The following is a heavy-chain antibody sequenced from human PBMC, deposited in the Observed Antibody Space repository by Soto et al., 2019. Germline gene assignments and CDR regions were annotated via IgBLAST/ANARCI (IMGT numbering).Heavy chain of an antibody. CDR2: ISSSGSTI. CDR3: ARDGGNSGDPVPYYYYGMDV. CDR1: GFTFSDYY. V-gene: IGHV3-11*01. J-gene: IGHJ6*02. Sequence: QVQLVESGGGLVKPGGSLRLSCAASGFTFSDYYMSWIRQAPGKGLEWASYISSSGSTIYYADSVKGRFTISRDNAKNSLYLQMNSLRAEDTAVYYCARDGGNSGDPVPYYYYGMDVWGQGTTVTVSS. D-gene: IGHD4-17*01.